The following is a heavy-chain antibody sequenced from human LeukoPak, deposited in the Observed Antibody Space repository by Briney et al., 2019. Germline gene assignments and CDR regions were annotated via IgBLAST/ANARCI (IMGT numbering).Heavy chain of an antibody. J-gene: IGHJ6*02. CDR2: ISSSSSYT. D-gene: IGHD3-10*01. Sequence: GRSLRLSCAASGFTFSDYYMSWIRQAPGKGLEWVSYISSSSSYTNYADSVKGRFTISRDNAKNSLYLQMNSLRAEDTAVYYCARALGVGSASNGMDVWGQGTTVTVSS. V-gene: IGHV3-11*06. CDR1: GFTFSDYY. CDR3: ARALGVGSASNGMDV.